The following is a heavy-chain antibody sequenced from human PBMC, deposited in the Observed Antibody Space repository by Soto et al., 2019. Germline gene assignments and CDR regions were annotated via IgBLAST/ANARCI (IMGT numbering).Heavy chain of an antibody. D-gene: IGHD6-6*01. Sequence: ASETLSLTCTVSGGSISNHYWSWIRQPPGKGLEWLGYIYKNESTNYNPSLKSRATISVDTSKNQFSLKLSSVTAADTAVYFCAREKGGNEQLAFYYYYYVMDVCGQGTSVTGSS. CDR1: GGSISNHY. CDR3: AREKGGNEQLAFYYYYYVMDV. V-gene: IGHV4-4*08. J-gene: IGHJ6*02. CDR2: IYKNEST.